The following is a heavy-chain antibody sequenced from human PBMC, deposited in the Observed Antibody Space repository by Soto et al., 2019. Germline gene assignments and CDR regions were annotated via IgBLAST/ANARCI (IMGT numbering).Heavy chain of an antibody. CDR2: IRSKANSYAT. CDR1: GFTFSGSA. V-gene: IGHV3-73*02. Sequence: EVQLVESGGGLVQPGGSLKLSCAASGFTFSGSAMHWVRQASGKGLEWVGRIRSKANSYATAYAASVKGRFTISRDDSKNTAYLQMNSLNTEDTAVYYCSRLTIFGVLNGGQGTLVTVSS. CDR3: SRLTIFGVLN. J-gene: IGHJ4*02. D-gene: IGHD3-3*01.